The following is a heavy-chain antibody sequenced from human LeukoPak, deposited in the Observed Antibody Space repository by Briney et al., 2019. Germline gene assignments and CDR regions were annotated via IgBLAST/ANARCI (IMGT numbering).Heavy chain of an antibody. CDR1: GFTSSSYG. J-gene: IGHJ6*03. V-gene: IGHV3-33*06. Sequence: GGSLRLSCAASGFTSSSYGMHWVRQAPGKGLEWVAVIWYDGSNKYYADSVKGRFTISRDNSKNTLYLQMNSLRAEDTAVYYCAKAGAVTYMDVWGKGTTVTVSS. D-gene: IGHD6-19*01. CDR3: AKAGAVTYMDV. CDR2: IWYDGSNK.